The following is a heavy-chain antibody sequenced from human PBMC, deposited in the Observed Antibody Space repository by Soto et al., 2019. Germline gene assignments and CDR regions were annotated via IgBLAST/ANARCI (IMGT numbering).Heavy chain of an antibody. CDR1: GFTLSSYS. CDR3: ARIGVYDFWSGYESPMDV. V-gene: IGHV3-48*01. CDR2: ISSSGTTI. Sequence: EVQLVESGGGLVQPGGSLRLSCAASGFTLSSYSMNWVRQAPGKGLEWVSFISSSGTTIYYADSVKGRFTISRDNAKNSLYLQMTSLRAEDTAVYYCARIGVYDFWSGYESPMDVWGKGTTVTVSS. D-gene: IGHD3-3*01. J-gene: IGHJ6*03.